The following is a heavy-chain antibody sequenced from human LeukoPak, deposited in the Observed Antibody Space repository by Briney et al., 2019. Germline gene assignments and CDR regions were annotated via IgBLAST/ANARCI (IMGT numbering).Heavy chain of an antibody. CDR2: MNPNSGNT. CDR1: GYTFTSYD. V-gene: IGHV1-8*03. D-gene: IGHD1-14*01. J-gene: IGHJ4*02. Sequence: ASVKVSCKASGYTFTSYDINWVRQATGQGLEWMGWMNPNSGNTGYAQKFQGRVTITRNTSISTAYMELSSLRSEDTAVYYCARQTLWNQPYFDYWGQGTLVTVSS. CDR3: ARQTLWNQPYFDY.